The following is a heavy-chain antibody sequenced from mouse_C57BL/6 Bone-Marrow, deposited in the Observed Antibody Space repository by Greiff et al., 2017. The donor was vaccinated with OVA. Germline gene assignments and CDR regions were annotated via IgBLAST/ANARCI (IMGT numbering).Heavy chain of an antibody. CDR2: IYPGDGDT. D-gene: IGHD2-3*01. CDR3: ARGGGWLLPYYFDY. Sequence: QVQLQQSGPELVKPGASVKISCKASGYAFSSSWMNWVKQRPGKGLEWIGRIYPGDGDTNYNGKFKGKATLTADKSSSTAYMQLSSLTSEDSAVYFGARGGGWLLPYYFDYWGQGTTLTVSS. J-gene: IGHJ2*01. CDR1: GYAFSSSW. V-gene: IGHV1-82*01.